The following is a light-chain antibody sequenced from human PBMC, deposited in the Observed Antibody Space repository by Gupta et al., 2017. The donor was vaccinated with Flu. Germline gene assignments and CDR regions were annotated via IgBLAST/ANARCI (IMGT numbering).Light chain of an antibody. CDR3: QQYNDWPPYT. Sequence: EIVMTQSPVTLSVSSGERATLACRASQSVSSDLAWFQKKPGQAPRLLIYDASTRATGFPARFSGSGSGTDFTLTISSLQSEDFAIYYCQQYNDWPPYTFGQGTKLEIK. CDR2: DAS. CDR1: QSVSSD. V-gene: IGKV3-15*01. J-gene: IGKJ2*01.